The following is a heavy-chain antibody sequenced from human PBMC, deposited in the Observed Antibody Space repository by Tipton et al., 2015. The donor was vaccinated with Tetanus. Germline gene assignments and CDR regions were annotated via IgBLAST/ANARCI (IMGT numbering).Heavy chain of an antibody. CDR2: VDDSERT. CDR3: ARSNFAYSKKGAFDY. Sequence: TLSLTCTVSGGAVRSDNSYWSWIRQPPGKGLQWIAYVDDSERTNSDYFLKSRVTTSLDTSKNQFSLKLTSVTAADTAVYYCARSNFAYSKKGAFDYWGQGTLITVSS. D-gene: IGHD2-21*01. V-gene: IGHV4-61*01. CDR1: GGAVRSDNSY. J-gene: IGHJ4*02.